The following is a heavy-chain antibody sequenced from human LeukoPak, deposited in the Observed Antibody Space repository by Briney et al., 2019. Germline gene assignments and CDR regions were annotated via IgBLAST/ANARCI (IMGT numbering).Heavy chain of an antibody. CDR1: GLTFSNYA. Sequence: GGSLRLSCAASGLTFSNYALAWVRQPPAKGLVYVSGITIGCARYYAESVKGRFTISRDDSKNTLYLQMTSLRVEDTAIYYCARGYYTDYYYFQPWGQGTLVAVSS. V-gene: IGHV3-23*01. CDR2: ITIGCAR. D-gene: IGHD4-11*01. CDR3: ARGYYTDYYYFQP. J-gene: IGHJ1*01.